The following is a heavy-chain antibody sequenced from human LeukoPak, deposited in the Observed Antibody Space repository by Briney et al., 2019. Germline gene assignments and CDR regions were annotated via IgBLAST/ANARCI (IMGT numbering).Heavy chain of an antibody. D-gene: IGHD6-19*01. CDR3: AKAPPGIAVAGTFGWFDP. V-gene: IGHV3-66*01. Sequence: PGGSLRLSCAASGFTVSSNYMSWVRQAPGKGLEWVSVIYRGGSTYYADSVKGRFTISRDNSKNTLYLQMNSLRAEDTAVYYCAKAPPGIAVAGTFGWFDPWGQGTLVTVSS. CDR1: GFTVSSNY. CDR2: IYRGGST. J-gene: IGHJ5*02.